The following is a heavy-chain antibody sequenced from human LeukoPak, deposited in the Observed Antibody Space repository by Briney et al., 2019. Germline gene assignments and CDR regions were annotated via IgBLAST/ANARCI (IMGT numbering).Heavy chain of an antibody. D-gene: IGHD1-14*01. Sequence: KASESLSPTCTVSGGSISSYYWSWIRQPAGKELEWIGRIYSSGSTNYNPSLKSRVTMSVDTSKNQFSLKLTSVTAADTAVYYCATLSGATNFWGQGTLATVSS. CDR3: ATLSGATNF. V-gene: IGHV4-4*07. J-gene: IGHJ4*02. CDR2: IYSSGST. CDR1: GGSISSYY.